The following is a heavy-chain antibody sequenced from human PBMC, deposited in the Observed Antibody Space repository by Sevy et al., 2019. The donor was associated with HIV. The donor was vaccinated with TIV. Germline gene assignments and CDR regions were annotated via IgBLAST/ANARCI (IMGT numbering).Heavy chain of an antibody. V-gene: IGHV3-30-3*01. J-gene: IGHJ4*02. CDR2: ISFNGGNK. CDR3: AGDVSGGERVAEVSASFDY. CDR1: GFPFTTYA. Sequence: GGSLRLSCAASGFPFTTYAVHWVRQAPGKGLEWLAVISFNGGNKFYADSVRGRFTISRDNSENTMYLQMNSLRVEDTAMDYCAGDVSGGERVAEVSASFDYWGQGTLVTVSS. D-gene: IGHD3-16*02.